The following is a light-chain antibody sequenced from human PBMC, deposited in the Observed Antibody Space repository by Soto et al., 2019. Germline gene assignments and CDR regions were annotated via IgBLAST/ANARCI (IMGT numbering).Light chain of an antibody. Sequence: DIQMTQSPSTLSASVGDRVTITCRASQSIDIWLAWYQQKPGKAPKLLIYKASTLESGVPSRFSGSGSGTEFTLTISSLQPDDFATYYCQQYNIHWTFGQGTKVEIK. J-gene: IGKJ1*01. V-gene: IGKV1-5*03. CDR3: QQYNIHWT. CDR2: KAS. CDR1: QSIDIW.